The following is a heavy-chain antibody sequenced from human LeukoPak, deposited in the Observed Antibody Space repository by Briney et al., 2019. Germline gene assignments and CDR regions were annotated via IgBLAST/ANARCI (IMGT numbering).Heavy chain of an antibody. CDR1: GFTFSSYS. CDR2: ISSSSSTI. D-gene: IGHD3-22*01. CDR3: ARGPHSSGYYGHYFDY. Sequence: GGSLRLSCAASGFTFSSYSMNWVRQAPGQGLEWVSSISSSSSTIYYADSVKGRFTISRDNAKNSLYLQMNSLRAEDTAVYYCARGPHSSGYYGHYFDYWGQGTLVTVSS. J-gene: IGHJ4*02. V-gene: IGHV3-48*04.